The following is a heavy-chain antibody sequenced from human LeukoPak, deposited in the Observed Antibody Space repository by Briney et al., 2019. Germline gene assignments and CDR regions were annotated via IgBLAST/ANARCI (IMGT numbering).Heavy chain of an antibody. CDR3: ARDKGSTIFGVVIPQLDY. Sequence: GRSLRPSCAASGFTFSSYGMHWVRQAPGKGLEWVAVISFDVTNQYYADSVKGRFTISRDNSKNTLYLQMNSLRAEDTAVYYCARDKGSTIFGVVIPQLDYWGQGTLVTVSS. J-gene: IGHJ4*02. CDR1: GFTFSSYG. D-gene: IGHD3-3*01. V-gene: IGHV3-30*03. CDR2: ISFDVTNQ.